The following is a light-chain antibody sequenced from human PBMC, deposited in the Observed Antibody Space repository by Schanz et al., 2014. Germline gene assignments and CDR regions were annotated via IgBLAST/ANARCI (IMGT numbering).Light chain of an antibody. Sequence: IQMTQSPSTLSASVGDSVTMTCRASQSISEWVAWYQQKPGKAPKLLIYRASILESGVPSRFSGSGSGTEFTLTISSLQPDDFATYYCQQYNTYSYTFGQGTKLEI. J-gene: IGKJ2*01. CDR2: RAS. CDR3: QQYNTYSYT. CDR1: QSISEW. V-gene: IGKV1-5*03.